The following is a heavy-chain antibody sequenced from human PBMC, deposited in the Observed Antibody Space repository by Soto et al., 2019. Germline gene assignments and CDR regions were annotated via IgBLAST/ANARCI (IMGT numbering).Heavy chain of an antibody. CDR1: GITFSNHA. CDR3: XXXXXGGTSTXXXYFDC. D-gene: IGHD1-1*01. CDR2: ISGSGANT. Sequence: EVQLLESGGGLVQPGESLRLSCAASGITFSNHALSWVRQAPXXGLEXVSGISGSGANTHYADSVKGRFTISRDNSXXXXXXXXXXXXXXXTXXXXXXXXXXGGTSTXXXYFDCWGRGTLVTVSS. J-gene: IGHJ4*02. V-gene: IGHV3-23*01.